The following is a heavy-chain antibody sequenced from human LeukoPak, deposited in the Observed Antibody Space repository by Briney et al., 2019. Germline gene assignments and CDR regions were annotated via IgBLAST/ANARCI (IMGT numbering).Heavy chain of an antibody. CDR1: GFTFGTYS. CDR3: AKDLIRSMVVTQYYFDY. Sequence: GGSLRLSCAASGFTFGTYSMNWVRQAPGKGLEWLSHISSTSTTILYADSVKGRFTISRDNSKNTLYLQMNSLRAEDTAVYYCAKDLIRSMVVTQYYFDYWGQGTLVTVSS. D-gene: IGHD2-21*02. J-gene: IGHJ4*02. CDR2: ISSTSTTI. V-gene: IGHV3-48*01.